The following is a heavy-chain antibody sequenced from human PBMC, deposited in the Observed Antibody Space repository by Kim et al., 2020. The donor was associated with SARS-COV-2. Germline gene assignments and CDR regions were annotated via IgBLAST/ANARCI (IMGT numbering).Heavy chain of an antibody. CDR1: GYSFTSYW. Sequence: GESLKISCKGSGYSFTSYWIGWVRQMPGKGLEWMGIIYPGDSDTRYSPSFQGQVVISAGKSINTAYLQWNSLKASDTALYYCVRHQQWDMWIHLRDDGFDIWGQGTKVTVSS. D-gene: IGHD5-12*01. CDR3: VRHQQWDMWIHLRDDGFDI. J-gene: IGHJ3*02. CDR2: IYPGDSDT. V-gene: IGHV5-51*01.